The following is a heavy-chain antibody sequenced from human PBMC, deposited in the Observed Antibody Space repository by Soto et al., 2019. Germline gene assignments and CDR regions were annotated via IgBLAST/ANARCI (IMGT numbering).Heavy chain of an antibody. V-gene: IGHV1-3*01. CDR2: INAGNGNT. CDR1: GYTFTSYA. D-gene: IGHD3-3*01. J-gene: IGHJ6*02. Sequence: GASVKVSCKASGYTFTSYAMHWVRRAPGQRLEWMGWINAGNGNTKYSQKFQGRVTITRDTSASTAYMELSSLRSEDTAVYYCARSPVLRFLEWLFYGMDVWGQGTTVTVSS. CDR3: ARSPVLRFLEWLFYGMDV.